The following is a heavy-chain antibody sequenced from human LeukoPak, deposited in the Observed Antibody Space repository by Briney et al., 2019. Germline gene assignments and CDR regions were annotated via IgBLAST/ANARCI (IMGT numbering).Heavy chain of an antibody. CDR2: INPNSGGT. CDR3: ARVRTGTGRFDY. Sequence: AAPVKVSCKASGYTFTGYYMHWVRQAPGQGLEWMGWINPNSGGTNYAQKFQGRVTMTRDTSISTAYMELSRLRSDDTAVYYCARVRTGTGRFDYWGQGTLVTVSS. V-gene: IGHV1-2*02. CDR1: GYTFTGYY. D-gene: IGHD1-7*01. J-gene: IGHJ4*02.